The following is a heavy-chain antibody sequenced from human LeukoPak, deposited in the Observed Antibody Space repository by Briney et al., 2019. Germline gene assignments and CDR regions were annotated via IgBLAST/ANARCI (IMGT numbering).Heavy chain of an antibody. CDR1: GYSMSSGYY. Sequence: SETLSLTCAVSGYSMSSGYYWGWIRQPPGKGLEWIGSIYHSGSTYYNPSLKSRVTISVDTSKNQFSLKLSSVTAADTAVYYCARRLGGYSYGWGSFDIWGQGIMVTVSS. V-gene: IGHV4-38-2*01. J-gene: IGHJ3*02. CDR3: ARRLGGYSYGWGSFDI. D-gene: IGHD5-18*01. CDR2: IYHSGST.